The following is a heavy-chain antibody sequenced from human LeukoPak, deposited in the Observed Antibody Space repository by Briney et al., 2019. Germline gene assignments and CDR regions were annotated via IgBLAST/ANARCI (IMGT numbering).Heavy chain of an antibody. V-gene: IGHV1-24*01. CDR2: FDLGDGET. Sequence: ASVKVSCKGSGYTLTELSMHWVRQAPGKGLEWMGGFDLGDGETIFAQKFQGRVTMTEDTSTDTAYMELRSLTSEDTAVYYCAAGDPWHLLDYWGQGTLVTVSS. D-gene: IGHD5-12*01. CDR3: AAGDPWHLLDY. CDR1: GYTLTELS. J-gene: IGHJ4*02.